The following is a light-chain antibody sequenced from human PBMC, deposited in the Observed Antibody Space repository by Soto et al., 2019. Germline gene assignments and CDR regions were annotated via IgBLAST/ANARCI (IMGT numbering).Light chain of an antibody. Sequence: DIHMTQSPSSVSASVGDRVTITCRATQDIGSWLAWYQQKPGKAPSLLMYAASTLHSGLPSRFSGSGSGTQFTLTISSLQPEDFATYYCQEANNLPITFGQGTRLEIK. CDR1: QDIGSW. CDR2: AAS. V-gene: IGKV1-12*01. J-gene: IGKJ5*01. CDR3: QEANNLPIT.